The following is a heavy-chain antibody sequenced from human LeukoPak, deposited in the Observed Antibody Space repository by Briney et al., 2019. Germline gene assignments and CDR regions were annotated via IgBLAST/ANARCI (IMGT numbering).Heavy chain of an antibody. Sequence: PGGSLRLSCAASGFIFSDYYMTWIRQAPGKGLEWVSSITNSGITIHYADSVKGRFTISRDNAKNSLYLQMNSLRAEDTAVYYCARDARPCPPFLCCSDRENYGMDVWGQGTTVSVSS. V-gene: IGHV3-11*01. D-gene: IGHD2-15*01. CDR2: ITNSGITI. CDR1: GFIFSDYY. CDR3: ARDARPCPPFLCCSDRENYGMDV. J-gene: IGHJ6*02.